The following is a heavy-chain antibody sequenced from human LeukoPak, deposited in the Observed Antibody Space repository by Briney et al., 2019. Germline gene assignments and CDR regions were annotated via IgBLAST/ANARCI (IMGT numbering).Heavy chain of an antibody. D-gene: IGHD3-22*01. V-gene: IGHV4-59*01. J-gene: IGHJ4*02. CDR3: AGESYYYDSTGKLHYYFDY. Sequence: TSETLSLTCTVSGGSISSYSWSWIRQPPGKGLEWIGNIYYSGGTSYNPSLKSRVTISVDTSKNQFSLNLNSVTAADTAVYYCAGESYYYDSTGKLHYYFDYWGQGTPVTVSS. CDR1: GGSISSYS. CDR2: IYYSGGT.